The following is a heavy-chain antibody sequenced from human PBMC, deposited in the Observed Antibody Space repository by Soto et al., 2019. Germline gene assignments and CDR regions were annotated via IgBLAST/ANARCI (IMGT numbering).Heavy chain of an antibody. Sequence: QVQLVQSGAEVKKPGSSVKVSYKASGGTFSSYAISWVRQAPGQGLEWMGGIIPIFGTANYAQKFQGRVTITADESTSTAYMELSSLRSEDTAVYYCANSPKGYVLRFLEWSNPHAPYFDYWGQGTLVTVSS. CDR1: GGTFSSYA. CDR2: IIPIFGTA. D-gene: IGHD3-3*01. CDR3: ANSPKGYVLRFLEWSNPHAPYFDY. V-gene: IGHV1-69*01. J-gene: IGHJ4*02.